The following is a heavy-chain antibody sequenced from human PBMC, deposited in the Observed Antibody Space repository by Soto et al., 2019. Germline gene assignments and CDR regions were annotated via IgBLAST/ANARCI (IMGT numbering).Heavy chain of an antibody. CDR2: ISGSGGST. CDR3: AKDRGSVYYGDSLIYPFDY. D-gene: IGHD4-17*01. V-gene: IGHV3-23*01. CDR1: GFTFSSYA. Sequence: GGSLRLSCAASGFTFSSYAMSWVRQAPGKGLEWVSAISGSGGSTYYADSVKGRFTISRDNSKNTLYLQMNSLRAEDTAVYYCAKDRGSVYYGDSLIYPFDYWGQGTLVTVSS. J-gene: IGHJ4*02.